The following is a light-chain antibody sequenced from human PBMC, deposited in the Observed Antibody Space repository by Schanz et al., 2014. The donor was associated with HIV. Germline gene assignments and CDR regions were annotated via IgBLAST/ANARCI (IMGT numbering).Light chain of an antibody. CDR2: DVT. J-gene: IGLJ2*01. CDR1: SSDVGGYNY. CDR3: SSYTSSSTLDVV. V-gene: IGLV2-14*03. Sequence: QSALTQPPSASGSPGQPVTIFCTGSSSDVGGYNYVSWYQQHPGKAPKVMIYDVTNRPSGVSNRFSGSKSGNTASLTISGLQAEDEADYYCSSYTSSSTLDVVFGGGTKLTVL.